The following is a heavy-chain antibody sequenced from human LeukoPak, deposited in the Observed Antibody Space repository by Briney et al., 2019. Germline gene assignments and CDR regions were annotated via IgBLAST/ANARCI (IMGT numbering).Heavy chain of an antibody. CDR3: ARGGLLHYGMDV. CDR2: ISGSGSTI. D-gene: IGHD2-15*01. V-gene: IGHV3-48*03. Sequence: GGSLRLSCAASGFTFSSYEMNWVRQAPGKGLEWVSYISGSGSTIYYADSVKGRFTISRDNAKNSLYLQMNSLRAEDTAVYYCARGGLLHYGMDVWGKGTTVTVSS. CDR1: GFTFSSYE. J-gene: IGHJ6*04.